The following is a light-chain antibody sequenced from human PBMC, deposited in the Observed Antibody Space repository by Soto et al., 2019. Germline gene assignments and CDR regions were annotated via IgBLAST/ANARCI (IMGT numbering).Light chain of an antibody. V-gene: IGKV3-15*01. CDR2: GAS. CDR1: QSVNTN. Sequence: EIVVTQSPVTLSVSPGERATLSCRASQSVNTNFAWYQQKPGQAPRLLIYGASTRATGIPARFSGSGSGTEFTLTISSLQSEDFAVYYCQQYNNWPSWTFGQGTKVEVK. CDR3: QQYNNWPSWT. J-gene: IGKJ1*01.